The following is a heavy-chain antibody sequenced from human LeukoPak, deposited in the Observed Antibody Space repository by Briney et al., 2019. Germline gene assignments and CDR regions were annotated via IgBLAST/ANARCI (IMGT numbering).Heavy chain of an antibody. Sequence: RASLKVSCKASGYTFISYYMHWVRQAPGQGLEWMGWINPNSGGTKYAQEFQGRVTITKDTPISTAYMEQSRLRSDDTAVYYCARDRSTMVRGDMGYWGQGTLVTVSS. J-gene: IGHJ4*02. D-gene: IGHD3-10*01. CDR1: GYTFISYY. V-gene: IGHV1-2*02. CDR3: ARDRSTMVRGDMGY. CDR2: INPNSGGT.